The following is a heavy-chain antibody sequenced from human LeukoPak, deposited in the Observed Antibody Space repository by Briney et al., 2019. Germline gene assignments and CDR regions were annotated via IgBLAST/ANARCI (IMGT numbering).Heavy chain of an antibody. CDR1: GGSISSSSYY. CDR3: ARLPLIATTRGGFDP. J-gene: IGHJ5*02. Sequence: SETLSLTCTVSGGSISSSSYYWGWIRQPPGERLEWIGYVYDTGATNYNPSLKSRFTISIDTSKNQFSLYLSSVTAADTAVYYCARLPLIATTRGGFDPWGQGTLVTVSS. D-gene: IGHD1/OR15-1a*01. V-gene: IGHV4-61*05. CDR2: VYDTGAT.